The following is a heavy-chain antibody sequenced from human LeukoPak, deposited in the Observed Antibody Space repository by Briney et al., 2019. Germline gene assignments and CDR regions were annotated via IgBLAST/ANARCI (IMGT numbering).Heavy chain of an antibody. V-gene: IGHV1-2*02. CDR3: APGGTGTTTTFFDY. D-gene: IGHD1-1*01. CDR2: INPITGGT. CDR1: GYTFTDYY. J-gene: IGHJ4*02. Sequence: ASVKVSCKASGYTFTDYYMHWVRQAPGQGLEWMGWINPITGGTDSAQKFQGRVTMTRDTSITTAHMDLSRLTSDDTAVYYCAPGGTGTTTTFFDYWGRGTLVTVSS.